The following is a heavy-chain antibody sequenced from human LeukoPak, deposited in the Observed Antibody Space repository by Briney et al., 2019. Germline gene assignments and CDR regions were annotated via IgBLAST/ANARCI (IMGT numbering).Heavy chain of an antibody. Sequence: PSETLSLTCTVSGGSISSYYWSWIRQPPGKGLEWIGYIYYSGSTYYNPSLRSRVTISVDTSKDQFSLKLSSVTAADTAVYYCARSSEGRYYYDSSGFSYYYYYMDVWGKGTTVTISS. CDR3: ARSSEGRYYYDSSGFSYYYYYMDV. V-gene: IGHV4-59*01. D-gene: IGHD3-22*01. CDR1: GGSISSYY. J-gene: IGHJ6*03. CDR2: IYYSGST.